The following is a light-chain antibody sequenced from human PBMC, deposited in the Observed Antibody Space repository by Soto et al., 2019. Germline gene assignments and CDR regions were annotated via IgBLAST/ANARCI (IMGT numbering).Light chain of an antibody. CDR2: EVS. J-gene: IGLJ2*01. CDR1: SSDVGGYNY. Sequence: QSALTQPASVSGSPGQSITISCTGTSSDVGGYNYVSWYQQYPGKAPKLIFYEVSIRPSGVSNRFSASKSGNTASLTISGLQAEDEAHYYGISYTTSNTVIFGGGTKLTVL. V-gene: IGLV2-14*01. CDR3: ISYTTSNTVI.